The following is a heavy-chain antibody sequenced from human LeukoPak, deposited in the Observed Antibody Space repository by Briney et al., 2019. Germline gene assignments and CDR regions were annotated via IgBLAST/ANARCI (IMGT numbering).Heavy chain of an antibody. CDR3: ARVMERQLADNWFDP. V-gene: IGHV1-46*01. CDR1: GYTFTSYY. D-gene: IGHD6-13*01. J-gene: IGHJ5*02. Sequence: ASVKVSCKASGYTFTSYYMHWVRQAPGQGLEWMGIINPSGGSTSYAQKFQGRVTMTRDTSTSTVYMELSSLGSEDTAVYYCARVMERQLADNWFDPWGQGTLVTVSS. CDR2: INPSGGST.